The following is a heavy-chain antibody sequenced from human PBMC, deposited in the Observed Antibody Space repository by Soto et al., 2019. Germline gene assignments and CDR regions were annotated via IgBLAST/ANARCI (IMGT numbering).Heavy chain of an antibody. J-gene: IGHJ4*02. CDR3: AKAVPTGVDYFNY. CDR1: GYTFTSYG. V-gene: IGHV1-18*01. D-gene: IGHD4-17*01. CDR2: ISAYNGNT. Sequence: ASVQVSCKASGYTFTSYGISWVRQAPGQGLEWMGWISAYNGNTNYAQKLQGRVTMTTDASTSTAYMELRSLRSDDTAVYYCAKAVPTGVDYFNYWGQGTLVTVSS.